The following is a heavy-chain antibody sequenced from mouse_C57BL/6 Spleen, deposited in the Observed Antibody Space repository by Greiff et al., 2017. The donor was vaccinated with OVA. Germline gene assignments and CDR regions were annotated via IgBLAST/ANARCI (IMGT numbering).Heavy chain of an antibody. CDR2: IDPSDSYT. J-gene: IGHJ3*01. D-gene: IGHD2-1*01. V-gene: IGHV1-50*01. Sequence: QVQLQQPGAELVKPGASVKLSCKASGYTFTSYWMQWVKQRPGQGLEWIGEIDPSDSYTNYNQKFKGKATLTVDTSSSTAYMQLSSLTSEDSAVYYCAYCNYSLDWGQGTLVTVSA. CDR3: AYCNYSLD. CDR1: GYTFTSYW.